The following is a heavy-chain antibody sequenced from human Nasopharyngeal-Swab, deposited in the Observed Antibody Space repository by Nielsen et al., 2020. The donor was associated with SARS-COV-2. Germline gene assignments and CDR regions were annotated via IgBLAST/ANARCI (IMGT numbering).Heavy chain of an antibody. CDR1: GYTLAELS. Sequence: ASVKVSCKVSGYTLAELSMHWVRQAPGKGLEWMGGFDPEDGETIYAQKFQGRVTMTEDTSTDTAYMELSSLRSEDTAVYYCAFRWWRSSWYGDYWGQGTLVTVSS. CDR2: FDPEDGET. V-gene: IGHV1-24*01. J-gene: IGHJ4*02. D-gene: IGHD6-19*01. CDR3: AFRWWRSSWYGDY.